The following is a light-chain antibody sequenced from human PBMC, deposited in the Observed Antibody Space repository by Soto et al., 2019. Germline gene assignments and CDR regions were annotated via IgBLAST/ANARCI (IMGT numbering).Light chain of an antibody. V-gene: IGKV3-15*01. CDR1: QSIIN. Sequence: DIVMTQSPATLSVSPGERATLSCRASQSIINLAWYQQKSGQPPRLLIYGVSSRATDIPARFSGSGSGTEFTLTITSLQSEDFAVYYCQQYDKWPRTFGQGTKVEIK. CDR2: GVS. CDR3: QQYDKWPRT. J-gene: IGKJ1*01.